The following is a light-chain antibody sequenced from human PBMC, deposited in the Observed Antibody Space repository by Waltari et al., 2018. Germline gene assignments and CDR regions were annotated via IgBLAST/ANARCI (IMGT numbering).Light chain of an antibody. Sequence: EVVLTQSPATLSLSPGESATLSCRASQSLTKRYLAWYQQKPGQAPRLLIYGASSRAAGIPDRFSGSGSGTDFTLIISRLEPDDFAVNYCQQYGSSILYTFGQGTKLEIK. V-gene: IGKV3-20*01. J-gene: IGKJ2*01. CDR2: GAS. CDR1: QSLTKRY. CDR3: QQYGSSILYT.